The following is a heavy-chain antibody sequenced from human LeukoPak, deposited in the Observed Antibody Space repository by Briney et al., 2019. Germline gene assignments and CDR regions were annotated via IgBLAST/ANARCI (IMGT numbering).Heavy chain of an antibody. Sequence: GASVKVSCKASGYTFTSYYMHWVRQAPGQGLEWMGAIPIFGTANYAQKFQDRVTFTADESTNTAYMELSSLRFEDSAVYYCARDFVGYNEYYFDYWGQGTLVAVSS. CDR1: GYTFTSYY. J-gene: IGHJ4*02. D-gene: IGHD5-24*01. CDR3: ARDFVGYNEYYFDY. CDR2: IPIFGTA. V-gene: IGHV1-69*13.